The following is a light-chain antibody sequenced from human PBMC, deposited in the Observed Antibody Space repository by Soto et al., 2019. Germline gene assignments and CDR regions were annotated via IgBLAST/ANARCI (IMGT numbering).Light chain of an antibody. CDR3: QQYDTYWT. V-gene: IGKV1-5*01. CDR2: DAS. Sequence: DIQMTQSPSTLSASVGDRVTITCRASQSILSWLAWYQHKPGKAPKLLIYDASSLESWVPSRFSGSRSGTEFTLTISSLQPDDMATYYCQQYDTYWTFGQGTKVEI. J-gene: IGKJ1*01. CDR1: QSILSW.